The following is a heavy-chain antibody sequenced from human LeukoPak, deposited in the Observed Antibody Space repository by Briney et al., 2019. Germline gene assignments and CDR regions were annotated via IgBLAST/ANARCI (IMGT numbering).Heavy chain of an antibody. CDR3: AKDDRGYSGYGVDY. J-gene: IGHJ4*02. CDR2: INQDGSEK. CDR1: GFSFSAYW. Sequence: GGSLRLSCAVSGFSFSAYWMNWVRRAPGKGLEWVANINQDGSEKHYVDSVKGRFTISRDNSKNTLYLQMNSLRAEDTAVYYCAKDDRGYSGYGVDYWGQETLVTVSS. D-gene: IGHD5-12*01. V-gene: IGHV3-7*01.